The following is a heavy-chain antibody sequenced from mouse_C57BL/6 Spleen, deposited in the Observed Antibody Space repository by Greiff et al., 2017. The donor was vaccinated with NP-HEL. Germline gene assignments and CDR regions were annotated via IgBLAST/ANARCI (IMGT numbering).Heavy chain of an antibody. CDR2: ISSGGSYT. D-gene: IGHD2-4*01. CDR3: ARQIYYDYDDGTAFDY. CDR1: GFTFSSYG. V-gene: IGHV5-6*01. Sequence: VTLVESVGDLVKPGGSLKLSCAASGFTFSSYGMSWVRQTPDKRLEWVATISSGGSYTYYPDSVKGRFTISRDNAKNTLYLQMSSLKSEDTAMYYCARQIYYDYDDGTAFDYWGQGTTLTVSS. J-gene: IGHJ2*01.